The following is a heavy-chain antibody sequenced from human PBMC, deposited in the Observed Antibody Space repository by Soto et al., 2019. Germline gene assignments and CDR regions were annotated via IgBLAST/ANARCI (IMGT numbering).Heavy chain of an antibody. CDR1: GFNFSSYA. Sequence: QVQLVESGGGVAQPGRSLRFSCAASGFNFSSYAMPWVRQAPGKGLEWVALISYDGNNKSYADSVKGRFTISRDNPKNTLYLQMNSLSPEDTAVYYCARSRYCSSAGCYSDWGQGTLVTVSS. V-gene: IGHV3-30-3*01. D-gene: IGHD2-15*01. CDR2: ISYDGNNK. J-gene: IGHJ4*02. CDR3: ARSRYCSSAGCYSD.